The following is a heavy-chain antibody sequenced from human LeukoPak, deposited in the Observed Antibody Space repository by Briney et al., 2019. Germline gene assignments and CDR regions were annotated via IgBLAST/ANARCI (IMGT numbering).Heavy chain of an antibody. CDR3: ARLVEWSLGY. CDR1: GFSFSSDW. V-gene: IGHV3-7*01. Sequence: GGSLRLSCAASGFSFSSDWMSWVRQTPGKGLEWVANIKQDGSEKYYVDSMKGRITISRDNAKNSLYLQMNSLRAEDTAVYYCARLVEWSLGYWGQGTLVTVSS. D-gene: IGHD3-3*01. J-gene: IGHJ4*02. CDR2: IKQDGSEK.